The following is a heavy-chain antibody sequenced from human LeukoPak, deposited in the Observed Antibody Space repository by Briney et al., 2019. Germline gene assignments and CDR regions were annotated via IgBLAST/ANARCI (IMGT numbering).Heavy chain of an antibody. CDR1: GGSISSYY. V-gene: IGHV4-59*01. CDR2: IYYSGST. Sequence: PSETLSLTCTVSGGSISSYYWSWIRQPPGKGLEWIGYIYYSGSTNYNPSLKNRVTISVDTSKNQFSLKLSSVTAADTAVYYCARGGDDYGDFDYWGQGTLVTVSS. J-gene: IGHJ4*02. D-gene: IGHD4-17*01. CDR3: ARGGDDYGDFDY.